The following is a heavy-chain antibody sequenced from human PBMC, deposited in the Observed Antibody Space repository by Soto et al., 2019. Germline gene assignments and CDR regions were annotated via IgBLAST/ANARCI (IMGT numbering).Heavy chain of an antibody. V-gene: IGHV3-33*01. CDR1: GFTFSTYG. J-gene: IGHJ4*02. CDR2: IWYDGSNK. D-gene: IGHD6-13*01. CDR3: AISSASSWYVYYFDY. Sequence: QVQLVESGGGVVQPGRSPRLSCAASGFTFSTYGMHWVRQAPGKGLEWVAVIWYDGSNKYYADSVKGRFTIPRDNSKDTLYLQMNSLRAEDTAVYYCAISSASSWYVYYFDYWGQGTLVTVSS.